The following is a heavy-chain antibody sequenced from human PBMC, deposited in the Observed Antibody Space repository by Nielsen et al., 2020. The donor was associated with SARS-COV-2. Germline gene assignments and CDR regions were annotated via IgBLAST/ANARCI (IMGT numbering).Heavy chain of an antibody. J-gene: IGHJ4*02. CDR2: ISWNSGSI. Sequence: SLKISCAASGFTFDDYDMNWVRQAPGKGLEWVSGISWNSGSIGYADSVKGRFTISRDNAKNSLYLQMNSLRAEDTALYYCAKDLDGDSDYWGQGTLVTVSS. CDR3: AKDLDGDSDY. V-gene: IGHV3-9*01. D-gene: IGHD4-17*01. CDR1: GFTFDDYD.